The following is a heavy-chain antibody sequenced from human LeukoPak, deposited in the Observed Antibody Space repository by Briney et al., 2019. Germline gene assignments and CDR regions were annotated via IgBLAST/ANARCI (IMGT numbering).Heavy chain of an antibody. CDR1: GASFSGYY. Sequence: PSETLSLTCAVYGASFSGYYWSWIRHSPGKGLEWIGEINHSVTTNYNPSLKSRVSMSVDTSKNQFSLKLTSVTAADTAVYYCAREACNSGTCDALDIWGQGTMVTVSS. D-gene: IGHD2/OR15-2a*01. J-gene: IGHJ3*02. CDR3: AREACNSGTCDALDI. V-gene: IGHV4-34*01. CDR2: INHSVTT.